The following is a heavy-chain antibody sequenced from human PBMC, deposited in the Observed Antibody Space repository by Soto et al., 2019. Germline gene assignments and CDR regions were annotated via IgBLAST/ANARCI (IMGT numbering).Heavy chain of an antibody. CDR1: GFTFSSYW. J-gene: IGHJ5*02. Sequence: PGGSLRLSCAASGFTFSSYWMSWVRQAPGKGLEWVANIKQDGSEKYYVDSVKGRFTISRDNAKNSLYLQMNSLRAEDTAVYYCAREDYDFWSGYYPNWFDPWGQGTLVTVSS. CDR3: AREDYDFWSGYYPNWFDP. D-gene: IGHD3-3*01. CDR2: IKQDGSEK. V-gene: IGHV3-7*01.